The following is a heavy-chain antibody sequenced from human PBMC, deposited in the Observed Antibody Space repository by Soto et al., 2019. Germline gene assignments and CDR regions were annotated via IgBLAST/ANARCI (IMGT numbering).Heavy chain of an antibody. CDR1: GFTFSSYW. CDR2: IDSYGSST. Sequence: EVQLVESGGGLVQPGGSLRLSCVASGFTFSSYWMHWVRQVPGKEPVWVSFIDSYGSSTKYADSVRGRYTISRDNAKNTLYLLMNSLRVEDTAVYYCVRGLGNSDHWGQGTLVTVSS. CDR3: VRGLGNSDH. V-gene: IGHV3-74*03. J-gene: IGHJ4*02.